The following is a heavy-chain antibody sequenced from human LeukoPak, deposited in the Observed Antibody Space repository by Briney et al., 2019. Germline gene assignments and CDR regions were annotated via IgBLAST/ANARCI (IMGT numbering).Heavy chain of an antibody. CDR3: ARRKGGSDSIDY. D-gene: IGHD2-21*02. CDR2: ISHIGTI. V-gene: IGHV4-38-2*01. CDR1: SYSISISSGYY. J-gene: IGHJ4*02. Sequence: SETLSLTCAVSSYSISISSGYYWDWIRQPPGKGLEWIGTISHIGTIYYNPSLKSRVTVSVDTSKNQFSLRLTSVTAADTAIYYCARRKGGSDSIDYWGQGTLVTMSS.